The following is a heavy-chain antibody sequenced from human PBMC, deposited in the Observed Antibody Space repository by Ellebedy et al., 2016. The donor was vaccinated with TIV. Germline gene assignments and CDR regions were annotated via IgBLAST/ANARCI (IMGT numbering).Heavy chain of an antibody. CDR3: ARRVRFGEPYLGY. CDR1: GYSFTSYW. D-gene: IGHD3-10*01. J-gene: IGHJ4*02. V-gene: IGHV5-10-1*01. Sequence: GESLKISCKGSGYSFTSYWISWVRQMPGKGLEWMGRIDPSDSDTKYSPSFQGHVNISVDKSINTASLQWSNLKASDTAMYYCARRVRFGEPYLGYWGQGTLVTVSS. CDR2: IDPSDSDT.